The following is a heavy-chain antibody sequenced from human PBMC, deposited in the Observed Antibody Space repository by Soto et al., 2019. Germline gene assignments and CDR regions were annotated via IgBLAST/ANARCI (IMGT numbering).Heavy chain of an antibody. J-gene: IGHJ6*02. V-gene: IGHV1-69*01. Sequence: QVQLVQSGAEVKKPGSSVKVSCKASGGTFSSYAISWVRQAPGQGLEWMGGIIPIFGTATYAQKFQGRVTITADESTSTDYMELSSLRSEDTAVYYCASKNYYYYGMDVWGQGTTVTVSS. CDR2: IIPIFGTA. CDR1: GGTFSSYA. CDR3: ASKNYYYYGMDV.